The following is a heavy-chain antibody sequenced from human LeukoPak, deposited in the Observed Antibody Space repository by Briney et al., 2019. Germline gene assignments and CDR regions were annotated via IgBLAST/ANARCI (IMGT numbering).Heavy chain of an antibody. J-gene: IGHJ4*02. CDR1: GFTFSSYG. CDR2: IWYDGSNK. Sequence: GGSLRLSCAASGFTFSSYGMHWVRRAPGKGLEWVAVIWYDGSNKYYADSVKGRFTISRDNSKNTLYLQMNSLRAEDTAVYYCAKDFWSGYFDYWGQGTLVTVSS. V-gene: IGHV3-33*06. CDR3: AKDFWSGYFDY. D-gene: IGHD3-3*01.